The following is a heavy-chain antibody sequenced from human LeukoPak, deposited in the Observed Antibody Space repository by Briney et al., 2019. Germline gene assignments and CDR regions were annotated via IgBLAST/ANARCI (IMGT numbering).Heavy chain of an antibody. CDR1: GASISSYY. J-gene: IGHJ4*02. V-gene: IGHV4-59*01. CDR2: IYYSGST. CDR3: ARWGLGDFANFDY. Sequence: SETLSLTCTVSGASISSYYWSWIRQPPGKGLEWIGYIYYSGSTNYNPSLKSRVTISVDTSKNQFSLKLSSVTAADTAVYYCARWGLGDFANFDYWGQGTLVTVSS. D-gene: IGHD3-16*01.